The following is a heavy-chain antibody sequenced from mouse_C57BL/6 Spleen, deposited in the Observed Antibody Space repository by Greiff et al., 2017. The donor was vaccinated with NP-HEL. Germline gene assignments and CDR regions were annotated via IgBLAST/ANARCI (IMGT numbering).Heavy chain of an antibody. D-gene: IGHD1-1*01. CDR3: ARRAVLLYAMDY. Sequence: QVTLKESGPGILQPSQTLSLTCSFSGFTLSTSGMGVSWNSQPSGKGLEWLAHIYWDDDKRNNPFPKSRLTISQDTSRNQVFLTITGVDTADTATYYCARRAVLLYAMDYWGQGTSVTVSS. CDR2: IYWDDDK. V-gene: IGHV8-12*01. J-gene: IGHJ4*01. CDR1: GFTLSTSGMG.